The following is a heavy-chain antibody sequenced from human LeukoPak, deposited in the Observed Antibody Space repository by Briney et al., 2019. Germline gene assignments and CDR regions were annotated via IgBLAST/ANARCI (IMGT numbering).Heavy chain of an antibody. CDR3: ARAAAGKKSYFDY. J-gene: IGHJ4*02. CDR1: GYTFTSYY. Sequence: ASVKVSCKASGYTFTSYYMHWVRQAPGQGLEWMGIINPSGGSTSYAQKFQGRVTITTDESTSTAYMELSSLRSEDTAVYYCARAAAGKKSYFDYWGQGTLVTVSS. CDR2: INPSGGST. D-gene: IGHD6-13*01. V-gene: IGHV1-46*01.